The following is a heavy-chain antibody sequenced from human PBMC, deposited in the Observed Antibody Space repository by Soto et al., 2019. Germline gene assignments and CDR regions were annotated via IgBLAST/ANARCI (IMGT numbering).Heavy chain of an antibody. CDR3: ARDRDSGSYYYYYYGMDV. D-gene: IGHD1-26*01. CDR1: GFTFSSYS. V-gene: IGHV3-48*02. CDR2: ISSSSSTI. Sequence: PGGSLRLSCAASGFTFSSYSMNWVRQAPGKGLEWVSYISSSSSTIYYADSVEGRFTISRDNAKNSLYLQMNSLRDEDTAVYYCARDRDSGSYYYYYYGMDVWGQGTTVTV. J-gene: IGHJ6*02.